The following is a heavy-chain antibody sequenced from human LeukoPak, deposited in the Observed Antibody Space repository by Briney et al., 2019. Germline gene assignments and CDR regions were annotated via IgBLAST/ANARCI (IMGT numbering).Heavy chain of an antibody. CDR3: AKDGEYCGGDCPGWGIDY. V-gene: IGHV4-39*07. CDR2: MYYSGST. D-gene: IGHD2-21*02. J-gene: IGHJ4*02. Sequence: SETLSLTCTVSGGSISSSGYYWGWIRQPPGKGLEWIGSMYYSGSTYYNPSLKSRVTISVDTSKNHSSLKLSSVTAADKALYYCAKDGEYCGGDCPGWGIDYWGQGTLVTVSS. CDR1: GGSISSSGYY.